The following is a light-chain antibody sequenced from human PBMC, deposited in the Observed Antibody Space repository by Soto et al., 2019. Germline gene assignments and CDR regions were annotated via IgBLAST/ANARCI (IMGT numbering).Light chain of an antibody. CDR3: AAWDDSPNSVV. CDR1: RSNIGSNT. Sequence: QSVLTQPPSASGTPGQRVTISCSGSRSNIGSNTVNWYRQVPGTAPKLLIYTNNQRPSGVPDRFSGSKSGTSASLAISGLQSDDEADYYCAAWDDSPNSVVFGGGTKLTVL. V-gene: IGLV1-44*01. J-gene: IGLJ3*02. CDR2: TNN.